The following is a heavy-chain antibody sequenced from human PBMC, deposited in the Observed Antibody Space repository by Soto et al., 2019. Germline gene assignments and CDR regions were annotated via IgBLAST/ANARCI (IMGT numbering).Heavy chain of an antibody. CDR1: GYTFTSHG. Sequence: ASVKVSCKASGYTFTSHGFSWVRQAPGQGLEWMGWISGYNGNTKYVQKFQGRVTLTTDTSTTTSYMELRSLRSDDTAIYYCARDQRVYDNYFDYWGQGTLVTVSS. J-gene: IGHJ4*02. V-gene: IGHV1-18*01. CDR3: ARDQRVYDNYFDY. CDR2: ISGYNGNT. D-gene: IGHD3-9*01.